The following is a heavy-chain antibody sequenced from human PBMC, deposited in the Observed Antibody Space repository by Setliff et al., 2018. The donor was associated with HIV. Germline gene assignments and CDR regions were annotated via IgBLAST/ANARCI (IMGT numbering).Heavy chain of an antibody. CDR2: IQHSGRT. Sequence: SETLSLTCAVYGGSFSGYCWSWIRQPPGKGLEWIGEIQHSGRTNYDPSLKSRVTTSVDTSKNQFSLRLSSVTASDTAVYYCARGRFHRLHRPYSGSGSLGIQYFDYWGQGTLVTVSS. V-gene: IGHV4-34*01. CDR1: GGSFSGYC. D-gene: IGHD3-10*01. CDR3: ARGRFHRLHRPYSGSGSLGIQYFDY. J-gene: IGHJ4*02.